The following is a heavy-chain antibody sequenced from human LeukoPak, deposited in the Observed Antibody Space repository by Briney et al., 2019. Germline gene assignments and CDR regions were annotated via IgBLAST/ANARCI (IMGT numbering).Heavy chain of an antibody. CDR2: IIPILGIA. D-gene: IGHD4-17*01. J-gene: IGHJ6*02. CDR1: GGTFSSYA. CDR3: AREPLNGDYVVFYGMDV. Sequence: GASVKVSCKASGGTFSSYAISWVRQAPGQGLEWMGRIIPILGIANYAQKFQGRVTITADKSTSTAYMELSSLRSEDTAVYYCAREPLNGDYVVFYGMDVWGQGTTVTVSS. V-gene: IGHV1-69*04.